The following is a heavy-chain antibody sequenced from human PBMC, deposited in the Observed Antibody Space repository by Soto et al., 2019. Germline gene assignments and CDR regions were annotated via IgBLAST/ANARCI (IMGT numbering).Heavy chain of an antibody. Sequence: QVQLQESGPGVVKPSETLSLTCTVSGGSISSNTYCWGWIRQPPGRGLESVGTIFHNGDSYYNPSLKSRVTISIDTSKNQFSLGLTSVTAADTAVYYCARLTSWQQQLVDPWGQGILVTVSS. CDR2: IFHNGDS. D-gene: IGHD6-13*01. CDR3: ARLTSWQQQLVDP. J-gene: IGHJ5*02. V-gene: IGHV4-39*01. CDR1: GGSISSNTYC.